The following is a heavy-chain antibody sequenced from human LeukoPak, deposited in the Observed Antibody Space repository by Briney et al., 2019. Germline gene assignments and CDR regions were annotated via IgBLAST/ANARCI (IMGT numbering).Heavy chain of an antibody. Sequence: GGSLRLSCAASGFNFIDYSMNWVRQAPGKGLEWISYIGISSGNTKYADSVKGRFTISRDKARNSLYLQMNSLRAEDTAVYYCARGSVRVATLDYWGQGTLVTVSS. V-gene: IGHV3-48*01. CDR2: IGISSGNT. D-gene: IGHD5-12*01. J-gene: IGHJ4*02. CDR1: GFNFIDYS. CDR3: ARGSVRVATLDY.